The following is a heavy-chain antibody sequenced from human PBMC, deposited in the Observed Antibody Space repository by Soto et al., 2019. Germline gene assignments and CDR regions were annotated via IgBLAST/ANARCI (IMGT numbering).Heavy chain of an antibody. Sequence: QVQLVESGGGAVQSGRSLRLSCAASGFTFSNYGMHWVRQAPGKGLEWVAVISYDGNKKHYTDSVKGRFTISRDSSKNTLYLQMNGLRGEDTAVYSCAKDSWFGEVIRSYMDVWGNGPKVTVSS. V-gene: IGHV3-30*18. CDR1: GFTFSNYG. CDR2: ISYDGNKK. D-gene: IGHD3-10*01. J-gene: IGHJ6*03. CDR3: AKDSWFGEVIRSYMDV.